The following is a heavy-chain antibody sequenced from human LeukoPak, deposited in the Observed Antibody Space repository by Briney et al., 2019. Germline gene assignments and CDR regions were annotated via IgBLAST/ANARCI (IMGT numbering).Heavy chain of an antibody. CDR1: GGFISSYY. CDR3: ARTTRDGYEDY. V-gene: IGHV4-4*09. D-gene: IGHD5-24*01. CDR2: IYTSGST. Sequence: SETLSLTCTVSGGFISSYYWSWIRQPPGKGLEWIGYIYTSGSTNYNPSLKSRVTISVDTSKNQFSLKLSSVAAADTAVYYCARTTRDGYEDYWGQGTLVTVSS. J-gene: IGHJ4*02.